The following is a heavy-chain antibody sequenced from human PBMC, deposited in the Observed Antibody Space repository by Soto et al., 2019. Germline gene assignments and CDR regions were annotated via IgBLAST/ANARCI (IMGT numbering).Heavy chain of an antibody. V-gene: IGHV3-74*03. CDR3: VREGYWSLDH. CDR1: GFTFGGHW. D-gene: IGHD2-15*01. Sequence: EVQLVESGGGLVQPGGSLRLSCAASGFTFGGHWMHWVRQAPGKGLVWVSRLNGDGSVTQYADSVKGRFTISRDNARNPRLLQMNGLGAEDRALFYCVREGYWSLDHWAQGTLVTVSS. CDR2: LNGDGSVT. J-gene: IGHJ4*02.